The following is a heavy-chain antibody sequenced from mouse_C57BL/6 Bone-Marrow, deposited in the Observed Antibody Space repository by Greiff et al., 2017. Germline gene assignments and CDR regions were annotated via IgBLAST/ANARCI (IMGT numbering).Heavy chain of an antibody. CDR2: IHPNSGST. CDR3: EISDYYHYGRVYFVH. CDR1: GYTFTSYW. D-gene: IGHD1-1*01. Sequence: QVQLQQPGAELVKPGASVKLSCKASGYTFTSYWMHWVKQRPGQGLEWIGMIHPNSGSTNYNEKFKSKATLTVDKSSSTAYMQLSSLTSEDSAVYFCEISDYYHYGRVYFVHWPQGPTLTVFS. V-gene: IGHV1-64*01. J-gene: IGHJ2*01.